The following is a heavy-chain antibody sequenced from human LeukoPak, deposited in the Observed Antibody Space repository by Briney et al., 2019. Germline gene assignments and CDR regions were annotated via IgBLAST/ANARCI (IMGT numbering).Heavy chain of an antibody. CDR2: INPNSGGT. CDR1: GYTFTGYY. CDR3: ARYYYGSGSPYYYYMDV. J-gene: IGHJ6*03. D-gene: IGHD3-10*01. V-gene: IGHV1-2*06. Sequence: GASVKVSCKASGYTFTGYYMHRVRQAPGQGLEWMERINPNSGGTNYAQKFQGRVTMTRDTSISTAYMGLSRLRSDDTAVYYCARYYYGSGSPYYYYMDVWGKGTRSPSP.